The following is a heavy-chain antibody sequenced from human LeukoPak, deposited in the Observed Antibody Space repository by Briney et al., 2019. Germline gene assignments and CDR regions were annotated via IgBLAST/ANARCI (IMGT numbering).Heavy chain of an antibody. CDR1: GYTFTGYY. V-gene: IGHV1-2*02. CDR3: AILPYSSGWFDY. J-gene: IGHJ4*02. CDR2: INPNSGGT. D-gene: IGHD6-19*01. Sequence: ASVKVSCKASGYTFTGYYMHWVRQAPGQGLEWMGWINPNSGGTNYAQKFQGRITMTRDTSISTAYMELSRLRSDDTAVYYCAILPYSSGWFDYWGQGTLVTVSP.